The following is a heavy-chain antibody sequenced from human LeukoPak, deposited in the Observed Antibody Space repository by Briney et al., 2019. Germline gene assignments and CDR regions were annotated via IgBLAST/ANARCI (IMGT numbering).Heavy chain of an antibody. CDR2: ISSSSSYI. Sequence: GGSRRLSCAASGFTFSSYNMNWVRQAPGKGLEWVSSISSSSSYIYYADSVKGRFTISRDNAKNSLYLQMNSLRAEDTAVYYCARDLIARHYDSSGYSGFDYWDQGTLVTVSS. V-gene: IGHV3-21*01. J-gene: IGHJ4*02. CDR1: GFTFSSYN. CDR3: ARDLIARHYDSSGYSGFDY. D-gene: IGHD3-22*01.